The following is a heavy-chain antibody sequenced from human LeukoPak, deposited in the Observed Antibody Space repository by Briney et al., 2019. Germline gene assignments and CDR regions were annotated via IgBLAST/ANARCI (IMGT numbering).Heavy chain of an antibody. D-gene: IGHD3-3*01. CDR2: INPSGGTT. CDR3: TLFRVARREGPMDV. V-gene: IGHV1-46*01. J-gene: IGHJ6*01. CDR1: GYTFTTYF. Sequence: PKASVKVSCKASGYTFTTYFMHWVRQAPGQGLEWMGIINPSGGTTEYSQKFQGRVTMTRDTSASTVYMELSSLRSDDTAVYYCTLFRVARREGPMDVWGTGTTVIVSA.